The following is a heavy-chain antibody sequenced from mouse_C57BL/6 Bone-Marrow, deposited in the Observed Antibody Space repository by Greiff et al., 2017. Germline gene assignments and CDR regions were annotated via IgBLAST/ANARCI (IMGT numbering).Heavy chain of an antibody. D-gene: IGHD2-4*01. CDR1: GYTFTSYW. CDR2: IYPGSGST. V-gene: IGHV1-55*01. Sequence: VKLQQPGAELVKPGASVKMSCKASGYTFTSYWITWVKQRPGQGLEWIGDIYPGSGSTNYNEKFKNKATLTVDTSSSTAYMQLSSLTSEDSAVYYCAREGYDYSWFAYWGQGTLVTVSA. CDR3: AREGYDYSWFAY. J-gene: IGHJ3*01.